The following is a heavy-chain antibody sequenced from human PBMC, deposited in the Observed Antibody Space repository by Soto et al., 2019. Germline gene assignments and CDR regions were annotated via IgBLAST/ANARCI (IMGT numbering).Heavy chain of an antibody. J-gene: IGHJ4*02. V-gene: IGHV4-39*01. CDR3: VSGPGTTADY. CDR1: DGSISGTRYY. CDR2: TYYTGST. Sequence: PFETLSLPCTVSDGSISGTRYYWGWIRQPPGKGLEWIGTTYYTGSTYYNPSLKSRVTISVDMSKNQFSLKVRSVTAADTAVYYCVSGPGTTADYWGQGTLVTVSS. D-gene: IGHD1-1*01.